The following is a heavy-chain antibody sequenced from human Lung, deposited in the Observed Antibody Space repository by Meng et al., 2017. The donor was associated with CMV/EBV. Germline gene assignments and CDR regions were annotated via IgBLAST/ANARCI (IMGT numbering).Heavy chain of an antibody. D-gene: IGHD6-6*01. CDR3: AKQSIAARSDH. CDR1: GGSISSSSYY. J-gene: IGHJ4*02. CDR2: IYYSGST. V-gene: IGHV4-39*01. Sequence: SXTXSLXCTVSGGSISSSSYYWGWIRQPPGKGREWIGSIYYSGSTYYNPSLMSRVTISVDTSKNQFSLKVSSVTAADTAGYYCAKQSIAARSDHWGQGTLVTVSS.